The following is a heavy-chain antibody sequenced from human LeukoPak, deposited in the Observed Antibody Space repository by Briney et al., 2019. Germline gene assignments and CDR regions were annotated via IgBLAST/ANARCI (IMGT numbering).Heavy chain of an antibody. CDR1: GFTFTNAW. D-gene: IGHD3-10*01. V-gene: IGHV3-15*01. J-gene: IGHJ4*02. Sequence: KAGGSLRLSCVDSGFTFTNAWMSWVRQAPGKGLEWIGRIKSKTDGETTNYAEPVRGRFTISRDDSKSAVYLQMNSLKIEVTAVYYCTTDLGTYYHGSQRLIPIDYWGQGTLVTVSS. CDR2: IKSKTDGETT. CDR3: TTDLGTYYHGSQRLIPIDY.